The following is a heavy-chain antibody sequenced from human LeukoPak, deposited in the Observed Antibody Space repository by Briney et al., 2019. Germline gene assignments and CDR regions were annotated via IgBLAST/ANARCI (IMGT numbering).Heavy chain of an antibody. V-gene: IGHV3-21*01. CDR2: INTGSSKI. D-gene: IGHD2-21*02. J-gene: IGHJ4*02. Sequence: GGSLRLSCAASGFTFNTYTMSWVRQAPGKGLEWVSSINTGSSKIYYADSVKGRFTVSRDNTKNSLYLQMNSLRAEDTAVYFCAKGSGDCGADCLALNDYWGRGTLVTVSS. CDR1: GFTFNTYT. CDR3: AKGSGDCGADCLALNDY.